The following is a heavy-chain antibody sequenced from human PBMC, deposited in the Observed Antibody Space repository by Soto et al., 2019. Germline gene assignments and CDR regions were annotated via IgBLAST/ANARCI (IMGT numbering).Heavy chain of an antibody. CDR1: GASIGAHY. V-gene: IGHV4-59*11. Sequence: LLQESGPGLVKPSETLSLTCNVSGASIGAHYWHWIRQSPGKGLEWIGYISYTGITRYNLSVGSRASMSVDTSKNQLSLTLTSVTAADTAVYYCASDRNGVYYFDPWGQGTLVTVSS. CDR3: ASDRNGVYYFDP. CDR2: ISYTGIT. D-gene: IGHD2-8*01. J-gene: IGHJ5*02.